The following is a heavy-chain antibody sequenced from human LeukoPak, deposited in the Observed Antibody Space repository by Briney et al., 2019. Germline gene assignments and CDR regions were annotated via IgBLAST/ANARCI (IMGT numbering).Heavy chain of an antibody. CDR2: IKQDGSEK. CDR3: ARESNTGYSSSWYRPALTPSVGYFDY. Sequence: GGSLRLSCAASGFTFSSYWMSWVRQAPGKGLEWVANIKQDGSEKYYVDSVKGRFTISRDNAKNSLHLQMNSLRAEDTAVYYCARESNTGYSSSWYRPALTPSVGYFDYWGQGTLVTVSS. J-gene: IGHJ4*02. D-gene: IGHD6-13*01. CDR1: GFTFSSYW. V-gene: IGHV3-7*01.